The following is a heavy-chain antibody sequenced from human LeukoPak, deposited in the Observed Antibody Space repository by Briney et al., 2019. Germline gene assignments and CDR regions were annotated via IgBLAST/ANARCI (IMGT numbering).Heavy chain of an antibody. Sequence: GGSLRLSCAASGFTFSNYWMTWVRQAPGKGLEWVANIKQDGSEKYYVDSVKGRFTISRDNAKNSLYLQMTSLRAEDTAVYFCARAYSGTYRAGDYWGQGTLVTVSS. D-gene: IGHD1-26*01. J-gene: IGHJ4*02. CDR1: GFTFSNYW. CDR3: ARAYSGTYRAGDY. V-gene: IGHV3-7*01. CDR2: IKQDGSEK.